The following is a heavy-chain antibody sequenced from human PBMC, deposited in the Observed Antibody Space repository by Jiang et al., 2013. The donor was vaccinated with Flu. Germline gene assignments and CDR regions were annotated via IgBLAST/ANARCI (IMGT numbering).Heavy chain of an antibody. J-gene: IGHJ6*02. Sequence: LLKPSETLSLTCAVYGGSFSGHYWSWFRQPPGKGLEWIGEINDSGSTNYDPSLKSRVTISVHTSKKQFFLKLTSVTAADTAVYYCARRPVDRGEKETYNGVDVWGQGTTVTVSS. CDR1: GGSFSGHY. CDR3: ARRPVDRGEKETYNGVDV. D-gene: IGHD3-10*01. V-gene: IGHV4-34*01. CDR2: INDSGST.